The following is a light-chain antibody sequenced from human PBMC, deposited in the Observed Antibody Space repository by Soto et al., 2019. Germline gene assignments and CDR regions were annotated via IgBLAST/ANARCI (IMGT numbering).Light chain of an antibody. CDR2: DAF. CDR3: QQYDNPPVT. CDR1: HDIINY. J-gene: IGKJ4*01. V-gene: IGKV1-33*01. Sequence: DIQMTQSPSSLSASVGDRVTITCQASHDIINYLNWFHQKPGEAPKLLIFDAFKLETGVPSRFSGSGSGTDFTLTISSLQPEDIATYYCQQYDNPPVTFGGGTKVEIK.